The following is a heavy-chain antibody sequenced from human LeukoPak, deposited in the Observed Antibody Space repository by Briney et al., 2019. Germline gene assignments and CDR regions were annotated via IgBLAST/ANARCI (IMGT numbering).Heavy chain of an antibody. CDR1: GGSISSLY. D-gene: IGHD3-22*01. V-gene: IGHV4-59*01. J-gene: IGHJ3*02. CDR2: IHYSGST. CDR3: VRGYYDSSGFSNTFDI. Sequence: PSQTLSLTCTLSGGSISSLYWSCIRQPPGKGLEWIGYIHYSGSTNYTPSLKSRVTMSIDTSKNQFSLKLSSVTAADTAVYYCVRGYYDSSGFSNTFDIWGQGTMVTVSS.